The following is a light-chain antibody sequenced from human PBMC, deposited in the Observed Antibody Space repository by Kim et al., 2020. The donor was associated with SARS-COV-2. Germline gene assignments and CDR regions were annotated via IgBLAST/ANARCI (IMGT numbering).Light chain of an antibody. J-gene: IGLJ3*02. CDR1: ALPKQY. CDR3: QSADSSVWV. Sequence: SYELTQPPSVSVFPGQTARITCSGDALPKQYAYWYQQKPGQAPVLVIYKDSERPSGIPERFSGSSSGTTVTLTISGVQAEDEADYYCQSADSSVWVFGGGTQLTVL. V-gene: IGLV3-25*03. CDR2: KDS.